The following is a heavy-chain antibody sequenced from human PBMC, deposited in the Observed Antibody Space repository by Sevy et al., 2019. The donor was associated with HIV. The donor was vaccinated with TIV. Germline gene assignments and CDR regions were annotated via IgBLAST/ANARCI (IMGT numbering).Heavy chain of an antibody. Sequence: SETLSLTCTVSGGSMTSLYWNWIRQPPGKGLEWIASIYYNGHINYNPSLKSRVTLSLDTSKNQFSLRLSSVTAADTAMYYCAGENAWGRGYSWGQGSLVTVSS. V-gene: IGHV4-59*08. J-gene: IGHJ4*02. CDR2: IYYNGHI. D-gene: IGHD1-26*01. CDR1: GGSMTSLY. CDR3: AGENAWGRGYS.